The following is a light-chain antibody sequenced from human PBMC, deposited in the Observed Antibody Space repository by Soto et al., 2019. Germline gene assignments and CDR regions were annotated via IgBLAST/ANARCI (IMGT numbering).Light chain of an antibody. CDR2: AAS. Sequence: DIPMTQSPSSVSASVGDSVTISCRASQGISTWLAWYQQKPGIAPNLLIYAASNLQGGVPSRFRGSGSGTDFTLTISSLQPEDSATYYCQQGNTFPITFGQGTRLEIK. CDR3: QQGNTFPIT. CDR1: QGISTW. V-gene: IGKV1-12*01. J-gene: IGKJ5*01.